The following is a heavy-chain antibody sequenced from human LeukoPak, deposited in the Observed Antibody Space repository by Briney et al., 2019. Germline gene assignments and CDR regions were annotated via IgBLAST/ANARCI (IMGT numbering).Heavy chain of an antibody. D-gene: IGHD6-19*01. V-gene: IGHV1-69*06. J-gene: IGHJ4*02. CDR1: GYTFTSYG. Sequence: ASVKVSCKASGYTFTSYGISWVRQAPGQGLEWMGGIIPIFGTANYAQKFQGRVTITADKSTSTAYMELSSLRSEDTAVYYCARDARAVAGPTLDYWGQGTLVTVSS. CDR3: ARDARAVAGPTLDY. CDR2: IIPIFGTA.